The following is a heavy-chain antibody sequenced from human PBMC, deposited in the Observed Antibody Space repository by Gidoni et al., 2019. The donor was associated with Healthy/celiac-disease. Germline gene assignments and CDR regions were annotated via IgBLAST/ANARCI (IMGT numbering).Heavy chain of an antibody. CDR2: INAGNGNT. CDR3: ASGYSYGLGSLDY. D-gene: IGHD5-18*01. V-gene: IGHV1-3*01. CDR1: GYTFTTYA. Sequence: QVQLVQSGAEVKKPGASVTVSCKASGYTFTTYAMHWVRQAPGQRLEWMGWINAGNGNTKYSQKFQGRVTITRDTSASTAYMELSSLRSEDTAVYYCASGYSYGLGSLDYWGQGTLVTVSS. J-gene: IGHJ4*02.